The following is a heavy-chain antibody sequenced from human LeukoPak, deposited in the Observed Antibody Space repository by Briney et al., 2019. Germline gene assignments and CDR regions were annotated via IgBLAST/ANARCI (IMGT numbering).Heavy chain of an antibody. CDR2: ISGSGGST. Sequence: GGSLRLYCAASGFTFSSYAMSWVRQARGKGLEWVSAISGSGGSTYYADSVKGRFTISRDNSKNTLYLQMNSLRAEDTAVYYCAKSPTRITMVRGVDYWGQGTLVTVSS. CDR1: GFTFSSYA. J-gene: IGHJ4*02. D-gene: IGHD3-10*01. V-gene: IGHV3-23*01. CDR3: AKSPTRITMVRGVDY.